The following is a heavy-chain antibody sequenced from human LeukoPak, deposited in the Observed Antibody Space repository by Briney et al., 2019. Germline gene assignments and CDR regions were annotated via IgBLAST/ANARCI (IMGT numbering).Heavy chain of an antibody. J-gene: IGHJ4*02. CDR2: INWNGGST. CDR3: ARAGYTYVSPMTDY. V-gene: IGHV3-20*04. Sequence: SXGSLRLSCAASGFTLEDYAMNGVGQVPGKGREWVSGINWNGGSTGYADSVKGRFTISRDNAKNSLYLQMNSLRAEDTALYYCARAGYTYVSPMTDYWGQGTLVTVSS. D-gene: IGHD5-18*01. CDR1: GFTLEDYA.